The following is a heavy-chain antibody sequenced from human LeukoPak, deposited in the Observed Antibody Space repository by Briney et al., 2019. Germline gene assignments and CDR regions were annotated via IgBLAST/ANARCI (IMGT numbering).Heavy chain of an antibody. Sequence: PGGSLRLSCAASGFTFSSYSMNWVRQAPGKGLEWVSSISSSSSYIYYADSVKGRFTISRDNAKNSLYLQMNSLRAEDTAVYYCARGGIAAAPDYFDYWGQGTLVTVSS. D-gene: IGHD6-13*01. CDR2: ISSSSSYI. CDR1: GFTFSSYS. V-gene: IGHV3-21*01. J-gene: IGHJ4*02. CDR3: ARGGIAAAPDYFDY.